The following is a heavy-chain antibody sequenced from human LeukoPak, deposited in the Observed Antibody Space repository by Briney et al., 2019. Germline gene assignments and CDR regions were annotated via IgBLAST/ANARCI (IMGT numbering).Heavy chain of an antibody. Sequence: GGSLRLSCAASGFTFSDHHMDWVRQAPGKGLEWVSAISGSGGSTYYADSVKGRFTISRDNSKNTLYLQMNSLRAEDTAVYYCAKDLIAAAGTNWGQGTLVTVSS. J-gene: IGHJ4*02. CDR3: AKDLIAAAGTN. CDR1: GFTFSDHH. D-gene: IGHD6-13*01. V-gene: IGHV3-23*01. CDR2: ISGSGGST.